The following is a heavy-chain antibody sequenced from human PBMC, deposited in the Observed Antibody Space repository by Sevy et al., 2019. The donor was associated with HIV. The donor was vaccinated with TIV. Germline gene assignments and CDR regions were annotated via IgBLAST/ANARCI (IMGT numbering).Heavy chain of an antibody. CDR1: GFTFSSYS. Sequence: GGSLRLSCAASGFTFSSYSMNWVRQAPGKGLEWVSSISSSSSYIYYAHSVKGRFTISRDNAKNSLYLQMNSLRAEDTAVYYCARDSAIPAAKYYYGSGSYYTPDLWYWGQGTLVTVSS. V-gene: IGHV3-21*01. J-gene: IGHJ4*02. CDR3: ARDSAIPAAKYYYGSGSYYTPDLWY. D-gene: IGHD3-10*01. CDR2: ISSSSSYI.